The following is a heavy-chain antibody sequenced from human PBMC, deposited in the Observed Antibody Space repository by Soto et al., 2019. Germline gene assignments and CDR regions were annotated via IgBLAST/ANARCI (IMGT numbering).Heavy chain of an antibody. CDR3: ARRRLGYGSFYFDL. D-gene: IGHD3-10*01. CDR2: NLPLFNIS. CDR1: GCAFSSYA. V-gene: IGHV1-69*01. Sequence: QVQLVQSGAEVKKPGSSVKVSCNASGCAFSSYAISWVRQAPGQGLEWMGGNLPLFNISNYAQKFQGRVTITADDPTSTASIDLSNLTSEDTAVYYGARRRLGYGSFYFDLWGRGTLITVSS. J-gene: IGHJ2*01.